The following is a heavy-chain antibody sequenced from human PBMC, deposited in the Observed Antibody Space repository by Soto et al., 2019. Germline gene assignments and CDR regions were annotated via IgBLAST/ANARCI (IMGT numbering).Heavy chain of an antibody. Sequence: PGGSLRLSCAASGFTFSSYAMSWVRQAPGKGLEWVSAISGSGGSTYYADSVKGRFTISRDNSKNTLYLQMNSLRAEDTDVYYCAKWEPSSSLVGEFDYWGQGTLVTVSS. CDR2: ISGSGGST. CDR1: GFTFSSYA. J-gene: IGHJ4*02. V-gene: IGHV3-23*01. CDR3: AKWEPSSSLVGEFDY. D-gene: IGHD6-13*01.